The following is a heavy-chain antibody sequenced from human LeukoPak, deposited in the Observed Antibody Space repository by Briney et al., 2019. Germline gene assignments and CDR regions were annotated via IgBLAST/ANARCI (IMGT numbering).Heavy chain of an antibody. CDR3: AKDGAMIVVVIGRNACDI. D-gene: IGHD3-22*01. V-gene: IGHV3-23*01. CDR2: ISGSGGST. CDR1: GFTFSNYA. Sequence: GGSLRLSCAASGFTFSNYAMSWVRQAPGKGLEWVSTISGSGGSTYYADSVKGRFTISRDNSKNTLYLQMNSLRAEDTAVYYCAKDGAMIVVVIGRNACDIWGQGTMVTVSS. J-gene: IGHJ3*02.